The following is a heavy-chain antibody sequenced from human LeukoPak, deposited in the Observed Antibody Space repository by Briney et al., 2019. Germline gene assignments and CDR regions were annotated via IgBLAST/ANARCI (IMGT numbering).Heavy chain of an antibody. Sequence: TGGSLRLSCAASGFTVSSNYMSWVRQAPGKGLEWVSVIYSGGGTYYADSVKGRFTISRHNSKNTLYLQMNSLRAEDTAVYYCARARARRDGYNYHFDYWGQGTLVTVSS. CDR1: GFTVSSNY. CDR3: ARARARRDGYNYHFDY. D-gene: IGHD5-24*01. CDR2: IYSGGGT. V-gene: IGHV3-53*04. J-gene: IGHJ4*02.